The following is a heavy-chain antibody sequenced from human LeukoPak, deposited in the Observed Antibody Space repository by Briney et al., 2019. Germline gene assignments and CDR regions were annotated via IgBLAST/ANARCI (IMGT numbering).Heavy chain of an antibody. CDR3: ARRHGYSYGYGPYYYYYGMDV. J-gene: IGHJ6*02. CDR1: GGSFSGYY. D-gene: IGHD5-18*01. CDR2: INHSGST. V-gene: IGHV4-34*01. Sequence: SETLSLTCAVYGGSFSGYYWSWIRQPPGKGLEWIGEINHSGSTNYNPSLKSRVTISVDTSKNQFSLKLSSVTAADTVVYYCARRHGYSYGYGPYYYYYGMDVWGQGTTVTVSS.